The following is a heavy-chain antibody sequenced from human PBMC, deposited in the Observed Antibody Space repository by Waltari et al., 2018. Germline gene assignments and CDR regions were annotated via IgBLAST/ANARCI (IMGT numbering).Heavy chain of an antibody. J-gene: IGHJ4*02. CDR1: GGTFSSYT. Sequence: QVQLVQSGAEVKKPGSSVKVSCKASGGTFSSYTISWVRQAPGQGLEWRGRIIPILGIANYAQKFQGRVTITADKSTSTAYMELSSLRSEDTAVYYCARGRIEMATIGSYYFDYWGQGTLVTVSS. CDR2: IIPILGIA. V-gene: IGHV1-69*02. CDR3: ARGRIEMATIGSYYFDY. D-gene: IGHD5-12*01.